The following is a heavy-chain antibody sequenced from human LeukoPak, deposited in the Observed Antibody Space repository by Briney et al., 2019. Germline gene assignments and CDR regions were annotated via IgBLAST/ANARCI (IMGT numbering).Heavy chain of an antibody. CDR2: ISYDGSNK. Sequence: GGSLRLSYAASGFTFSSYAMHWVRQAPGKGLEWVAVISYDGSNKYYAGSVKGRFTISRDNSKNTLYLQMNSLRAEDTAVYYCAKDSSSWSFDYWGQGTLVTVSS. V-gene: IGHV3-30*04. CDR3: AKDSSSWSFDY. CDR1: GFTFSSYA. D-gene: IGHD6-13*01. J-gene: IGHJ4*02.